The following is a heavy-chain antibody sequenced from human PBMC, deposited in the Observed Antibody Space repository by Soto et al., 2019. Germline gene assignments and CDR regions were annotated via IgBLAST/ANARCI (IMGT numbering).Heavy chain of an antibody. CDR1: GGSFSGYY. CDR3: ARGRMVRGSGYYYMDV. CDR2: INHSGST. Sequence: SETLSLTCAVYGGSFSGYYWSWIRQPPGKGLEWIGEINHSGSTNYNPSLKSRVTISVDTSKNQFSLKLSSVTAADTAVYYCARGRMVRGSGYYYMDVWGKGTTVTVSS. D-gene: IGHD3-10*01. J-gene: IGHJ6*03. V-gene: IGHV4-34*01.